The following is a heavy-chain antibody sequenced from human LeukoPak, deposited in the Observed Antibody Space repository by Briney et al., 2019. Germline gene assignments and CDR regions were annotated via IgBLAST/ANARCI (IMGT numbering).Heavy chain of an antibody. Sequence: SETLSLTCTVSGGSISSSSYYWGWIRQPPGKGLEWIGSIYYSGSTYYNPSLKSRVTLSVDTSKNQFSLKLSSVTAADTAVYYCARELSGSYYYYMDVWGKGTTVTVSS. CDR2: IYYSGST. D-gene: IGHD3-3*01. V-gene: IGHV4-39*07. J-gene: IGHJ6*03. CDR3: ARELSGSYYYYMDV. CDR1: GGSISSSSYY.